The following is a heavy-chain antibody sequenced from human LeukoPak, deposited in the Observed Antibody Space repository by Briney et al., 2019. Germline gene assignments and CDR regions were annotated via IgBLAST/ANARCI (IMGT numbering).Heavy chain of an antibody. J-gene: IGHJ4*02. Sequence: ASVKVSCKASGYTFTSYYMHWVRQAPGQGPEWMGLINPSGGSTSYAQKFQGRVTMTRDTSTSTVYMELSSLRSEDTAVYYCARDRTMVRGLFDYWGQGTLVTVSS. CDR2: INPSGGST. D-gene: IGHD3-10*01. CDR1: GYTFTSYY. V-gene: IGHV1-46*01. CDR3: ARDRTMVRGLFDY.